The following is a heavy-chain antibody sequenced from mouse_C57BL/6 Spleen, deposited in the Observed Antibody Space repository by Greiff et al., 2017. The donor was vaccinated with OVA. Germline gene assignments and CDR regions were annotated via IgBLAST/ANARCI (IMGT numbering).Heavy chain of an antibody. J-gene: IGHJ3*01. Sequence: ESGPGLVKPSQSLSLTCSVTGYSITSGYYWNWIRQFPGNKLEWMGYISYDGSNNYNPSLKNRISITRDTSKNQFFLKLNSVTTEDTATYYCARGYGNYLAWFAYWGQGTLVTVSA. V-gene: IGHV3-6*01. CDR1: GYSITSGYY. CDR2: ISYDGSN. CDR3: ARGYGNYLAWFAY. D-gene: IGHD2-1*01.